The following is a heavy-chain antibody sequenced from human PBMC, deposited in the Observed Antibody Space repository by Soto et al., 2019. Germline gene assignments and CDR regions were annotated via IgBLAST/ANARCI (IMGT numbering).Heavy chain of an antibody. Sequence: PSQTLSLTCAISGDSVSSNSAAWNWIRQSPSRGLEWLGRTYYRSKWYNDYAVSVKSRITINPDTSKNQFSLQLNSVTPEDTAVYYCAREGVGYGGFWRVGNYYYGMDVCGQRSTVTVS. V-gene: IGHV6-1*01. CDR3: AREGVGYGGFWRVGNYYYGMDV. D-gene: IGHD2-8*02. J-gene: IGHJ6*02. CDR2: TYYRSKWYN. CDR1: GDSVSSNSAA.